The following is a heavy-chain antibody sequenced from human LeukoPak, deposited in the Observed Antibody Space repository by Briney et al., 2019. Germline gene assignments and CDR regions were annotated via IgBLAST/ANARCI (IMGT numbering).Heavy chain of an antibody. CDR2: IWHDGSNE. Sequence: GGSLRLSCTASEFTFNTYGMHWVRQAPGKGPEPVAHIWHDGSNEDYADSVRGRFAISRDNSKYTLYLQMNSLRVEDTAVYYCARDPTAVANLPQYYLDYWGQGILVTVSS. J-gene: IGHJ4*02. V-gene: IGHV3-30*02. D-gene: IGHD4-23*01. CDR3: ARDPTAVANLPQYYLDY. CDR1: EFTFNTYG.